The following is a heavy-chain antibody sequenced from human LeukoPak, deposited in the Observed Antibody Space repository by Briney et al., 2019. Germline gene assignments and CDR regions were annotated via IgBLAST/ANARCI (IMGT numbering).Heavy chain of an antibody. D-gene: IGHD2-15*01. CDR2: ISSSGRSI. CDR1: GFTFSSYA. J-gene: IGHJ5*02. Sequence: GGSLRLSCAASGFTFSSYAMHWVRQAPGKGLEWVSYISSSGRSINYADSVRGRFTISRDNGKNSLYLQMNSLRAEDTAVYYCARVRYCSGGSCYGNWYDPWGQGTLVTVSS. CDR3: ARVRYCSGGSCYGNWYDP. V-gene: IGHV3-48*03.